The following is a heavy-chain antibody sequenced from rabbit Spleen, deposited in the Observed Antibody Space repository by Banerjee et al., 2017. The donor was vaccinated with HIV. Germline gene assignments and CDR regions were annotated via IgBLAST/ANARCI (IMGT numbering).Heavy chain of an antibody. CDR2: IYTTSGNT. Sequence: QQQLEESGGGLVKPGGTLTLTCKASGIDFSSYYYMCWVRQAPGKGLDLIACIYTTSGNTWYASWVNGRFTISRSISLNTVDLKMSSLTAADTATYFCARGAYDDYGDYTRLDLWGQGTLVTVS. J-gene: IGHJ3*01. V-gene: IGHV1S43*01. CDR1: GIDFSSYYY. CDR3: ARGAYDDYGDYTRLDL. D-gene: IGHD2-1*01.